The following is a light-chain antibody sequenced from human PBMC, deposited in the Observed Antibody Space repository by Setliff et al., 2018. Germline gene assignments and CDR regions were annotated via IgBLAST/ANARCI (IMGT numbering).Light chain of an antibody. Sequence: QSVLTQPASVSGSPGQSITISCTGTSSDVGGYNYVSWYQQHPGKAPKLMIYGVSSRPSGVSNRFSGSKSDNTASLTISGLQTEDEADYYCGSHTSTSTLLVFGSGTKVTVL. J-gene: IGLJ1*01. CDR3: GSHTSTSTLLV. V-gene: IGLV2-14*01. CDR2: GVS. CDR1: SSDVGGYNY.